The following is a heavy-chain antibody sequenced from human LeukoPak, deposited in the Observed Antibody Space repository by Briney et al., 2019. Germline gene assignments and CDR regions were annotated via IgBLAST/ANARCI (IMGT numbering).Heavy chain of an antibody. Sequence: SETLSRTCTLSGGPVRRYYWTWIREPPGKGLEGIAYIHHSGTTNYNPSLNSRVTISLDTSKNQFFLRLTSVTATDTAVYYCARQSEVAGTQWFDPWGQGTLVTVSS. CDR2: IHHSGTT. D-gene: IGHD6-19*01. V-gene: IGHV4-59*08. CDR3: ARQSEVAGTQWFDP. J-gene: IGHJ5*02. CDR1: GGPVRRYY.